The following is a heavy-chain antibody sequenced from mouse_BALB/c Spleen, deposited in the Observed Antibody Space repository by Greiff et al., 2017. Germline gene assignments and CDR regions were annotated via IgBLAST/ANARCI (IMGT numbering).Heavy chain of an antibody. Sequence: VQLQQSAAELARPGASVKMSCKASGYTFTSYTMHWVKQRPGQGLEWIGYINPSSGYTEYNQKFKDKTTLTADKSSSTAYMQLSSLTSEDSAVYYCARWGTTAVFDYWGQGTTLTVSS. V-gene: IGHV1-4*02. D-gene: IGHD1-2*01. CDR1: GYTFTSYT. CDR3: ARWGTTAVFDY. CDR2: INPSSGYT. J-gene: IGHJ2*01.